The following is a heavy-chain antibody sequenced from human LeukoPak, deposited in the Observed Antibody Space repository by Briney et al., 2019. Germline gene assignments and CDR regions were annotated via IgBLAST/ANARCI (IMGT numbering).Heavy chain of an antibody. CDR2: IKQDGSEK. CDR3: ARRAKVYSSSRYYFDY. CDR1: GFTFSSYW. J-gene: IGHJ4*02. Sequence: PGGSLRLSCAASGFTFSSYWMSWVRQAPGKGLEWVANIKQDGSEKYYVDSVKGRFTISRDNAKNSLYLQMNSLRAEDTAVYYCARRAKVYSSSRYYFDYWGQGTLVTVSS. D-gene: IGHD6-13*01. V-gene: IGHV3-7*01.